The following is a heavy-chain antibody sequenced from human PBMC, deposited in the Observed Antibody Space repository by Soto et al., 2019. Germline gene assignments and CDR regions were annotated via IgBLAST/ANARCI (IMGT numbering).Heavy chain of an antibody. CDR3: ARTTFRVLRFLEWLSFSMDV. D-gene: IGHD3-3*01. Sequence: PGESLKISCKGSGYSFTSYWISWVRQMPGKGLEWMGRIDPSDSYTNYSPSFQGHVTISADKSSSTAYLRWSSLKASDTAMYYCARTTFRVLRFLEWLSFSMDVWGQGTTVTVSS. CDR2: IDPSDSYT. V-gene: IGHV5-10-1*01. J-gene: IGHJ6*02. CDR1: GYSFTSYW.